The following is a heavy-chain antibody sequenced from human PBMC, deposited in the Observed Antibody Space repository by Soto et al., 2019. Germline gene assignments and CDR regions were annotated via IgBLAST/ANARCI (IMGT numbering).Heavy chain of an antibody. J-gene: IGHJ6*02. D-gene: IGHD6-19*01. CDR2: ILYDGSKK. Sequence: QVQLVESGGGVVQPGRSLRLSCAASGFTFSSYGMHWVRQAPGKGLEWVAVILYDGSKKYYADSVKGRFTISRDNSKNTLYLQMSSLRAGDTALYFCVKDGSSGWPYFDDMDVWGQGTTVTVSS. CDR3: VKDGSSGWPYFDDMDV. CDR1: GFTFSSYG. V-gene: IGHV3-30*18.